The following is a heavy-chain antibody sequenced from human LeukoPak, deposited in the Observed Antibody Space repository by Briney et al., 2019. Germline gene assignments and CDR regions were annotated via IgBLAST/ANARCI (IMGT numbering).Heavy chain of an antibody. J-gene: IGHJ4*02. Sequence: SQTLSLTCAVSGDSVSGSPAVWNWIRQSPSRGLEWLGRAYYRSKWYIEYAESVKRRITITPDTSKNQLSLHLNSVTPEDTAVHYCARGAVRGGTNFDFWGQGTLVTVSS. CDR2: AYYRSKWYI. CDR1: GDSVSGSPAV. CDR3: ARGAVRGGTNFDF. D-gene: IGHD3-10*01. V-gene: IGHV6-1*01.